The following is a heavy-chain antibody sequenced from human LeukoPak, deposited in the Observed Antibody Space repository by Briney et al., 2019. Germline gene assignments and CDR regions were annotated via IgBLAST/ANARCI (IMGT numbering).Heavy chain of an antibody. D-gene: IGHD5-12*01. J-gene: IGHJ4*02. Sequence: PGGSLRLSCAASGFTFSSYAMHWVRQAPGKGLEWVAVISYDGSNKYYADSVKGRFTISRDNSKNTLYLQMNSLRAEDTAVYYCAKTSGGYVRYWGQGTLVTVSS. CDR3: AKTSGGYVRY. CDR1: GFTFSSYA. CDR2: ISYDGSNK. V-gene: IGHV3-30*04.